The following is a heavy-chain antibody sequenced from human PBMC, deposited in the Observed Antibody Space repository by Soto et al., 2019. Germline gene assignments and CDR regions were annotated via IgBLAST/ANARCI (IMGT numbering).Heavy chain of an antibody. V-gene: IGHV4-59*08. Sequence: PSETLSLTCTVSGGSISSYYWSWIRQPPGKGLEWIGYIYYSGSTTYSPSLKSRVTISVGTSKNQFSLKLSSVTAADTAVYYFARRYGDYFDDWCHGTLVTVSS. J-gene: IGHJ4*01. D-gene: IGHD4-17*01. CDR1: GGSISSYY. CDR3: ARRYGDYFDD. CDR2: IYYSGST.